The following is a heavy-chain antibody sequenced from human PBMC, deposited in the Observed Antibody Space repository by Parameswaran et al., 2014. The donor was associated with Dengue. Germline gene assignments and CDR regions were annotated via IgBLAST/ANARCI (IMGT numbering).Heavy chain of an antibody. CDR2: ISAYNGNT. Sequence: SWVRQAPGQGLEWMGWISAYNGNTDYAQKFQGRVTMTTDTSTNTAYMELRSLRSDDTAVYYCARGPVMSNAFDIWGQGTLVTVSS. V-gene: IGHV1-18*01. CDR3: ARGPVMSNAFDI. D-gene: IGHD3-16*01. J-gene: IGHJ3*02.